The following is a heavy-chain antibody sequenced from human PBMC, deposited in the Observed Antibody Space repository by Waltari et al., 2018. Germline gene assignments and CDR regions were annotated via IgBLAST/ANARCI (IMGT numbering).Heavy chain of an antibody. V-gene: IGHV3-48*04. CDR1: GFTFRRYS. CDR3: ARATMVQGVSYYYYYYMDV. J-gene: IGHJ6*03. D-gene: IGHD3-10*01. CDR2: ISSSSSTI. Sequence: EVQLVESGGALVQPGGSLRLPCAVSGFTFRRYSMNWVRHPPGTGLEWVSYISSSSSTIYYADSVKGRFTISRDNAKNSLYLQMNSLRAEDTAVYYCARATMVQGVSYYYYYYMDVWGKGTTVTVSS.